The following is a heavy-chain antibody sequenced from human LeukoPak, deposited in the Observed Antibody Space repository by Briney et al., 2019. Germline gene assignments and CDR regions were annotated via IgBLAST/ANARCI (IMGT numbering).Heavy chain of an antibody. CDR1: GYTFTSYG. V-gene: IGHV1-18*01. J-gene: IGHJ6*03. CDR2: ISAYNGNT. D-gene: IGHD6-19*01. CDR3: ASTVAGHYYYYMDV. Sequence: GASVKVSCKASGYTFTSYGISWVRQAPGQGLEWMGWISAYNGNTNYAQKLQGRVTMTTDTSTSTAYMELRSLRSDDTAVYYCASTVAGHYYYYMDVWGKGTTVTVSS.